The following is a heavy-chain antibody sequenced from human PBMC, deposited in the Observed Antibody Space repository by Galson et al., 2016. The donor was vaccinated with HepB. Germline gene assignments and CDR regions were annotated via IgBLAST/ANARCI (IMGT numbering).Heavy chain of an antibody. D-gene: IGHD6-19*01. CDR1: GYIFTNHA. CDR2: IDTKNGNT. J-gene: IGHJ4*02. Sequence: SVKVSCKASGYIFTNHAFSWVRQAPGQSLEWMGWIDTKNGNTVYARKLQGRVTMTTDTSTNTAYMELTSLRSADTAVYYCARDLVDSSGWVDYWGQGTLVTVSS. CDR3: ARDLVDSSGWVDY. V-gene: IGHV1-18*04.